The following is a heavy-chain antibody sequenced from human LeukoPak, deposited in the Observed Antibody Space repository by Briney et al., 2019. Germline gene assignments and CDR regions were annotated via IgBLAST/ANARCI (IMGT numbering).Heavy chain of an antibody. CDR3: ARVQEYCSGGSCRRYWFDP. V-gene: IGHV1-2*06. Sequence: ASVKVSRKASGYTFTGYYMHWVRQAPGQGLEWMGRLNPNSGGTNYAQKFQGRVTMTRDTSISTAYMELSRLRSDDTAVYYCARVQEYCSGGSCRRYWFDPWGQGTLVTVSS. D-gene: IGHD2-15*01. CDR2: LNPNSGGT. J-gene: IGHJ5*02. CDR1: GYTFTGYY.